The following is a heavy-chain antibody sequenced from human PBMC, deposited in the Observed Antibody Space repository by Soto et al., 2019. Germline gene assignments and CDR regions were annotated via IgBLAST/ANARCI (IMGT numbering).Heavy chain of an antibody. CDR3: ARVPDYDILTGEPTYDAFDI. J-gene: IGHJ3*02. CDR1: GGSFGGYY. CDR2: INHSGST. Sequence: SETLSLTCAVYGGSFGGYYWSWIRQPPGKGLEWIGEINHSGSTNYNPSLKSRVTISVDTSKNQFSLKLSSVTAADTAVYYCARVPDYDILTGEPTYDAFDIWGQGTMVTVSS. V-gene: IGHV4-34*01. D-gene: IGHD3-9*01.